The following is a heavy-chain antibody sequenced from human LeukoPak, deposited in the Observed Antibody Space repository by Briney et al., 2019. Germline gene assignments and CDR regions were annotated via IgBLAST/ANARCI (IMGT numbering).Heavy chain of an antibody. Sequence: GGSLRLSCAASGFTFSSYSMNWVRQAPGKGLEWVSYISSSGSTMYYTDSVKGRFTISRDNAKDSLYLQMNSLRAEDTAVYYCAREGIAAADDYWGQGTLVTVSS. D-gene: IGHD6-13*01. CDR1: GFTFSSYS. J-gene: IGHJ4*02. CDR2: ISSSGSTM. CDR3: AREGIAAADDY. V-gene: IGHV3-48*04.